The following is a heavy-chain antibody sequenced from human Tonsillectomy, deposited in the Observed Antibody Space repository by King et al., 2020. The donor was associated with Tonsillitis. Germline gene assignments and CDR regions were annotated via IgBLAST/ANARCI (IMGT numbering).Heavy chain of an antibody. J-gene: IGHJ4*02. CDR3: AHSGVTGEPSYSFDY. CDR1: GFSLSTSGVG. Sequence: ITLKESGPTLVKPTQTLTLTCTFSGFSLSTSGVGVGWIRQPPGKALEWLALIYWDDDKRYSPSLKSRLTITKDTSQNQVVLTMTNMDPVYTATYYCAHSGVTGEPSYSFDYWGQGTLVTVSS. V-gene: IGHV2-5*02. D-gene: IGHD3-9*01. CDR2: IYWDDDK.